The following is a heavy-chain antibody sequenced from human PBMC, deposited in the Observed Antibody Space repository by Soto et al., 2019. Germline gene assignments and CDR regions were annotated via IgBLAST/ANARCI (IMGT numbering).Heavy chain of an antibody. CDR1: GFALTTSGVG. CDR2: LYWDDAK. Sequence: QITLKESGPTLVIPTQTLTLTCTFSGFALTTSGVGVGWIRQPPGKALEWLALLYWDDAKRYNPSLKTTLTITKYTSKNQVVLTMANLDRLDTATYYGAYRQGYNSNCNAGCFDPLCQGTLVTVSA. V-gene: IGHV2-5*02. CDR3: AYRQGYNSNCNAGCFDP. J-gene: IGHJ5*02. D-gene: IGHD6-13*01.